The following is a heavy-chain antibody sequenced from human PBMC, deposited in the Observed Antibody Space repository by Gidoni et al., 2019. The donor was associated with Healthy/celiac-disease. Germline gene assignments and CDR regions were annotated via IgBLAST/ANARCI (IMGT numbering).Heavy chain of an antibody. D-gene: IGHD3-10*01. CDR1: GGSISSSSYY. CDR3: ASHKVTVRDPYYMDV. Sequence: QLQLQESGPGLVKPSETLSLTCTVAGGSISSSSYYWGWIRQPPGKGLEWIGSIYYSGITYYHPSLKSLVTISVDTSKNQFSLKLSSVTAADTAVYYCASHKVTVRDPYYMDVWGKGTTVTVSS. V-gene: IGHV4-39*01. J-gene: IGHJ6*03. CDR2: IYYSGIT.